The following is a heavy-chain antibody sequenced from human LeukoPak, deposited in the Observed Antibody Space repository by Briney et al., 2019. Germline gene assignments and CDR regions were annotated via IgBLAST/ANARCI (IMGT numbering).Heavy chain of an antibody. D-gene: IGHD2-2*01. J-gene: IGHJ3*02. Sequence: SETLSLTCTVSGYSISSGYYWGWIRQPPGKGLEWIGSIYHSGSTYYNPSLKSRVTISVDTSKNQFSLKLRSVTAADKAVYYCARDGCSSTSCREAFDIWGQGTMVTVSS. CDR3: ARDGCSSTSCREAFDI. V-gene: IGHV4-38-2*02. CDR1: GYSISSGYY. CDR2: IYHSGST.